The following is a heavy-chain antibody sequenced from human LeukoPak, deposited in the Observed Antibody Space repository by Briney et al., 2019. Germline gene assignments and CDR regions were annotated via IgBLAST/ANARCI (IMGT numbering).Heavy chain of an antibody. CDR3: ARANRYDLYFDY. CDR1: GGSISSGSYY. Sequence: PSETLSLTCTVSGGSISSGSYYWSWIRQPPGKGLEWIGYMYYSGSTNFNPSLRSRVTISVATSKSQSSLKLSSVTAADTAVYYCARANRYDLYFDYWGQGTLVTVSS. D-gene: IGHD5-12*01. CDR2: MYYSGST. J-gene: IGHJ4*02. V-gene: IGHV4-61*01.